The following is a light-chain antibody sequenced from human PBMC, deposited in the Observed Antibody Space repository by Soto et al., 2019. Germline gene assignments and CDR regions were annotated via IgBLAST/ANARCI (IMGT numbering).Light chain of an antibody. CDR2: EVT. V-gene: IGLV2-14*01. CDR1: SSDVGGYNY. J-gene: IGLJ3*02. CDR3: ISYTSISTLV. Sequence: QSALTQPASVSGSPGQSITISCTGTSSDVGGYNYVSWYQQHPGKAPKLMIYEVTNRPSGVSNRFSGSKSGNTASLTISGLQDEDEAAYYCISYTSISTLVFGGGTKLTVL.